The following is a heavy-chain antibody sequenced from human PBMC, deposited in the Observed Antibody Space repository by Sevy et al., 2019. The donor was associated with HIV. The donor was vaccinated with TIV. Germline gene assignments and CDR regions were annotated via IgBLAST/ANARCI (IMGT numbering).Heavy chain of an antibody. CDR2: IYYNGHI. CDR3: AGENAWGRGYS. D-gene: IGHD1-26*01. Sequence: SETLSPTCTVSGVSITSLYWNWIRQPPGKGVGGVANIYYNGHINYNPSLKSRVTLSLDTSKNQFSLRLSSVTAADTAMYYCAGENAWGRGYSWGQGTLVTVSS. V-gene: IGHV4-59*08. CDR1: GVSITSLY. J-gene: IGHJ4*02.